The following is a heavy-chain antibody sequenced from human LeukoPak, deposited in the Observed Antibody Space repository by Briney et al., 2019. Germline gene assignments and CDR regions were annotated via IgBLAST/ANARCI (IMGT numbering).Heavy chain of an antibody. CDR2: MNPNSGNT. CDR3: ARDGPDDYYGSSAYYYSI. J-gene: IGHJ4*02. CDR1: GYTFTSYD. Sequence: ASVKVSCKASGYTFTSYDINWVRQATGQGLEWMGWMNPNSGNTGYAQKFQGRVTMTRNTSISTAYMELSSLRSEDTAVYYCARDGPDDYYGSSAYYYSIWGRGTLVTVSS. V-gene: IGHV1-8*01. D-gene: IGHD3-22*01.